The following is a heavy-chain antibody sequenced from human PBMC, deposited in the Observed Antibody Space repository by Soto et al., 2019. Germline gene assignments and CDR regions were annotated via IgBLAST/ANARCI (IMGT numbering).Heavy chain of an antibody. V-gene: IGHV4-59*12. CDR3: ARVVGGSDLDLADS. CDR1: VSSIIGYY. J-gene: IGHJ4*02. CDR2: IHYSGSA. Sequence: SENVSLTCTVSVSSIIGYYWTWIRQSPERGLEWIGYIHYSGSANYNPSLNSRLTMSVDRSKSQFSMKLASVTAADTAVYYCARVVGGSDLDLADSRGQGNLVTVCS. D-gene: IGHD1-26*01.